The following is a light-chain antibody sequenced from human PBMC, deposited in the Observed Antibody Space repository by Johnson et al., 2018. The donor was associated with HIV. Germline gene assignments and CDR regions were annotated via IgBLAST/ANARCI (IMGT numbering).Light chain of an antibody. CDR3: ATWDRSLTIGGV. CDR1: SSNIGSND. J-gene: IGLJ1*01. CDR2: ENN. V-gene: IGLV1-51*02. Sequence: HSVLTQPPSVSAAPGQKVTVSCSGSSSNIGSNDVSWYQQFPGAAPKLLIYENNKRPSGIPDRFSGYQSSTSATLGITGLQTGDEADYYCATWDRSLTIGGVFGTGTKVTVL.